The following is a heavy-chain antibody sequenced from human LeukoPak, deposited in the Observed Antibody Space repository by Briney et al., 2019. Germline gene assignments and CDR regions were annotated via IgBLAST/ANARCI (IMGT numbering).Heavy chain of an antibody. Sequence: GGSLRLSCAASGFTFSSYEMNWVRQAPGKGLEWVSYISSSGSTIYYADSVKGRFTISRDNAKNSLYLRMNSLRAEDTAVYYCARDPIYYDSSGHSPRFDYWGQGTLVTVSS. CDR3: ARDPIYYDSSGHSPRFDY. V-gene: IGHV3-48*03. CDR1: GFTFSSYE. CDR2: ISSSGSTI. D-gene: IGHD3-22*01. J-gene: IGHJ4*02.